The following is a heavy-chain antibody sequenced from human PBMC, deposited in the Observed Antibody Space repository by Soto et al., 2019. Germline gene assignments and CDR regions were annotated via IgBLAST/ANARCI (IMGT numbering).Heavy chain of an antibody. Sequence: SSETLSLTCTVSGGSISSYYWSWIRQPAGKGLEWIGRIYTSGSTNYNPSLKSRVTMSVDTSKNQFSLKLSSVTTADTAVYFCAAFLLEVATIPSWGQGTLVTVSS. CDR1: GGSISSYY. D-gene: IGHD5-12*01. CDR2: IYTSGST. CDR3: AAFLLEVATIPS. V-gene: IGHV4-4*07. J-gene: IGHJ4*02.